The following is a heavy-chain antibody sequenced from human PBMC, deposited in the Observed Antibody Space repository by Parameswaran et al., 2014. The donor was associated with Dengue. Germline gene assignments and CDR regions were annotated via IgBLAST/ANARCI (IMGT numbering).Heavy chain of an antibody. D-gene: IGHD3-10*01. CDR3: ARGTLWFGPHGYYFDY. J-gene: IGHJ4*02. V-gene: IGHV4-30-2*01. CDR2: IYHSGST. Sequence: ASETLSLTLRCLWWLHQQWWLLLELDPAATRKGLEWIGYIYHSGSTYYNPSLKSRVTISVDRSKNQFSLKLSSVTAADTAVYYCARGTLWFGPHGYYFDYWGQGTLVTVSS. CDR1: WLHQQWWLL.